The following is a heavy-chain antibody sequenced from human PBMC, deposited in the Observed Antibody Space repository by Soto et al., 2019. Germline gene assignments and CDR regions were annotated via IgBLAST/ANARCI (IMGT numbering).Heavy chain of an antibody. CDR2: ISAYNANA. J-gene: IGHJ4*02. CDR3: ARENSYFDY. Sequence: QIQLLQSGAEVKKHGASVKVNCKASGYTFRNFGISWVRQAPGHGLEWMGWISAYNANANYAQKFQGRLTMTADTSTSTAYMELRSLRSDDTDVYYCARENSYFDYWGQGTLVTVSS. CDR1: GYTFRNFG. V-gene: IGHV1-18*01.